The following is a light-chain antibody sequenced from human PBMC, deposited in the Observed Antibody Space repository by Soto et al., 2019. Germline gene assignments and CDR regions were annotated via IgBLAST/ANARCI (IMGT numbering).Light chain of an antibody. CDR2: GAS. CDR1: QSVSSSY. CDR3: QQYGSSPNT. Sequence: EIVLTQSPGTLSLSPGERATLSCRASQSVSSSYLAWYQQKPGQAPRLLIYGASSRATGIPDRFSGSGSGTDFTLTISRLEPEDFAVYYCQQYGSSPNTFGQGTLLET. J-gene: IGKJ5*01. V-gene: IGKV3-20*01.